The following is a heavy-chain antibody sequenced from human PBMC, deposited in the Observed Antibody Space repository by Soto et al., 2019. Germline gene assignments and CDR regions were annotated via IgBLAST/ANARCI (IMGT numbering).Heavy chain of an antibody. D-gene: IGHD1-1*01. J-gene: IGHJ4*02. CDR1: GYTFTNYD. CDR3: ASSHTRVTVYNPFGY. CDR2: MNPNTGNT. V-gene: IGHV1-8*01. Sequence: ASVKVSCKTSGYTFTNYDVSWVRQAPGQGLEWMGWMNPNTGNTGYAQKFQGRVTVTRNASISTVYMEMSSLRSDDTAVYYCASSHTRVTVYNPFGYWGQGTLVTVSS.